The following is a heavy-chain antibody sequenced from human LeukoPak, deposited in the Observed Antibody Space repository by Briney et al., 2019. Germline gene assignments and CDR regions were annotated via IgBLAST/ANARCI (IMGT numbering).Heavy chain of an antibody. V-gene: IGHV3-23*01. CDR2: ISGSGGST. D-gene: IGHD6-13*01. CDR1: GFTVSSNY. J-gene: IGHJ6*02. CDR3: ARGASGRSYSSSWYGYYYYGMDV. Sequence: GGSLRLSCAASGFTVSSNYMSWVRQAPGKGLEWVSAISGSGGSTYYADSVKGRFTISRDNSRNTLYLQMNSLRAEDTAVYYCARGASGRSYSSSWYGYYYYGMDVWGQGTTVTVSS.